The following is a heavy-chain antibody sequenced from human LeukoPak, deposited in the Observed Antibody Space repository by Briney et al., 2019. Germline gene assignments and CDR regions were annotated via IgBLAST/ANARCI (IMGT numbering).Heavy chain of an antibody. V-gene: IGHV3-48*03. Sequence: GGSLRLSCAASGFTFSSYEMNWVSQAPGKGLEWVSYIGSTGSTIYYADSVKGRFTISRDNDKNSLYLQMNSLRAEDTAVYYCAKVATEGYYFDYWGRGTLVTVSS. J-gene: IGHJ4*02. CDR2: IGSTGSTI. CDR1: GFTFSSYE. D-gene: IGHD5-12*01. CDR3: AKVATEGYYFDY.